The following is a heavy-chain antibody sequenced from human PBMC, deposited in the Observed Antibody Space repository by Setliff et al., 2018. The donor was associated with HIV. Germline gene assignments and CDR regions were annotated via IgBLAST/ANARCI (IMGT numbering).Heavy chain of an antibody. D-gene: IGHD3-3*01. V-gene: IGHV3-7*01. CDR2: INQYGSEK. CDR1: GFTFSTYW. CDR3: ARRGSNLPSGFDI. Sequence: GSLRLSCAASGFTFSTYWMSWVRQAPGKGLEWVANINQYGSEKYYVDSVKGRFTISRDNAKKSLDLQMNSLRVDDTAVYYCARRGSNLPSGFDIWGQGTMVTVSS. J-gene: IGHJ3*02.